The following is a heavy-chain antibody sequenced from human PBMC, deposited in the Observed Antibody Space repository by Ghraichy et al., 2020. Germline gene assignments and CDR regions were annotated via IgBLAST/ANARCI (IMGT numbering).Heavy chain of an antibody. V-gene: IGHV6-1*01. J-gene: IGHJ4*02. Sequence: SQTLSLTCAISGDSVSSKRAGWNWIRQSPSRGLEWLGRTYYRSKWYNEYAVSVKSRIIISPDTSKNQFSLQLNSVTPGDTAVYYCARVGDYYFDYWGQGTLVTVSS. CDR2: TYYRSKWYN. D-gene: IGHD3-10*01. CDR3: ARVGDYYFDY. CDR1: GDSVSSKRAG.